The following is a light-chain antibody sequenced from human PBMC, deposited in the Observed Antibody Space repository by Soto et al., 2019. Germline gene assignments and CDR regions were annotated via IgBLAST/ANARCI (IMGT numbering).Light chain of an antibody. CDR1: SSDVGGYNY. CDR2: EVS. Sequence: QSALTQPASVSGSPGQSITISCTGTSSDVGGYNYVSWYQQHPGKAPKLMIYEVSNRPSGVSNRFSGSKSGNTASLTISGLQAEDEADYYCSSYTSSSTLNYVFGTGPKLTVL. CDR3: SSYTSSSTLNYV. J-gene: IGLJ1*01. V-gene: IGLV2-14*01.